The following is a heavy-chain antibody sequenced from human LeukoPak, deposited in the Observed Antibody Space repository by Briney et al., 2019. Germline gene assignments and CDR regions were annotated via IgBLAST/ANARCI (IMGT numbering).Heavy chain of an antibody. CDR1: GFTFDDYA. J-gene: IGHJ4*02. V-gene: IGHV3-9*01. CDR2: ISWNSGSI. Sequence: SLRLSCAASGFTFDDYAMHWVRQAPGKGLEWVSGISWNSGSIGYADSVKGRFTISRDNAKNSLYLQMNSLRAEDTALYYCAKAGIAAAGPTFDYWGQGTLVTVSS. CDR3: AKAGIAAAGPTFDY. D-gene: IGHD6-13*01.